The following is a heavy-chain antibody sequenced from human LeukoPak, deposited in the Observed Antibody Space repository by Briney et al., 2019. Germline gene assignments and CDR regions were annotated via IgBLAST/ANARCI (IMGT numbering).Heavy chain of an antibody. CDR1: GYTFTGYY. CDR2: INAGNGNT. Sequence: ASVKVSCKASGYTFTGYYMHWVRQAPGQRLEWMGWINAGNGNTKYSQKFQGRVTITRDTSASTAYMELSSLRSEDTAVYYCARARIAATSHWFDPWGQGTLVTVSS. CDR3: ARARIAATSHWFDP. V-gene: IGHV1-3*01. D-gene: IGHD6-6*01. J-gene: IGHJ5*02.